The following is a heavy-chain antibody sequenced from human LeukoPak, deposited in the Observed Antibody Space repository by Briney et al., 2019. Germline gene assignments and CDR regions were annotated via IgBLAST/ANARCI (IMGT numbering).Heavy chain of an antibody. D-gene: IGHD2-2*01. CDR3: TRDGCTSTNCQWFDC. Sequence: PGGSLRLSCAASGFTFSSFEMNSVRQAPGKGLEWISYITSSSDTIYYAESVRGRFTISRDNAKNSLYLQMNSLRAEDTGVYYCTRDGCTSTNCQWFDCWGQGTLVTVSS. J-gene: IGHJ4*02. CDR2: ITSSSDTI. V-gene: IGHV3-48*03. CDR1: GFTFSSFE.